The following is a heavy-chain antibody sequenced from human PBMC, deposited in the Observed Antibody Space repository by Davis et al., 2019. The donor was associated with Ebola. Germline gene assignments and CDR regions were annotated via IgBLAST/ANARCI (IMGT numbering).Heavy chain of an antibody. V-gene: IGHV3-66*01. Sequence: PGGSLRLSCAASGFTVSSNYMSWVRQAPGKGLEWVSVIYSGGSTYYADSVKGRFTISRDNSKNTLYLQMNSLRAEDTAVYYCARTSDRTTIRYYYYGMDVWGQGTTVTVSS. J-gene: IGHJ6*02. CDR2: IYSGGST. CDR3: ARTSDRTTIRYYYYGMDV. D-gene: IGHD3-3*01. CDR1: GFTVSSNY.